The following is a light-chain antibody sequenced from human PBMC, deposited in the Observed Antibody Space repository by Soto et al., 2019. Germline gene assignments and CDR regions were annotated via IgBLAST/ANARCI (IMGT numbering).Light chain of an antibody. V-gene: IGLV2-14*01. CDR2: DVS. CDR1: SSDVGGYNY. Sequence: QSALTQPASVSGSPGQSITISCTETSSDVGGYNYVSWYQQHPGKAPKLMIYDVSNRPSGVSNRFSGSKSGNTASLTISGLQAEDEADYYYSSYTSSSTVVFGGGTKVTVL. J-gene: IGLJ2*01. CDR3: SSYTSSSTVV.